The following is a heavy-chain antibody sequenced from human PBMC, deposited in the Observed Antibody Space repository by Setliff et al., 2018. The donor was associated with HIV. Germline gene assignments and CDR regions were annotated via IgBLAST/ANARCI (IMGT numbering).Heavy chain of an antibody. CDR1: GGSISNYY. V-gene: IGHV4-59*08. D-gene: IGHD2-2*01. CDR2: SYHSGST. Sequence: SETLSLTCTVSGGSISNYYWSWIRQPPGKGLEWIGFSYHSGSTKYNPSLKSRVTISVDTSKNQFSLNVTSVTAADTAVYYCARIPQLLDYAMDVWGQGTTVTVSS. J-gene: IGHJ6*02. CDR3: ARIPQLLDYAMDV.